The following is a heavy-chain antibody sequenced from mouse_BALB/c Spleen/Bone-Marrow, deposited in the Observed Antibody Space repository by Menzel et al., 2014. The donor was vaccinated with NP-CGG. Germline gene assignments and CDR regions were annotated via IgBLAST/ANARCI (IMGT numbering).Heavy chain of an antibody. CDR1: GFNIKDTY. J-gene: IGHJ4*01. Sequence: EVQLQQSGAELVKPGASVKLSCTASGFNIKDTYMHWVKQRPEQGLEWIGRIDPANGNTKYDPKFQGKATITADTSSNTAYLRLSSLTSEDTAVYYCARRGYYGNYYYAMDYWGQGTSVTVSS. D-gene: IGHD2-1*01. CDR2: IDPANGNT. CDR3: ARRGYYGNYYYAMDY. V-gene: IGHV14-3*02.